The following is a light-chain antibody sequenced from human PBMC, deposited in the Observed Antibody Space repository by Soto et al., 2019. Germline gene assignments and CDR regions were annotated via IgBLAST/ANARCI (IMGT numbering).Light chain of an antibody. CDR1: SSNIGSNT. CDR3: ASWDDSLNGLV. J-gene: IGLJ3*02. V-gene: IGLV1-44*01. CDR2: SNN. Sequence: QSVLTQPPSASGTPGQRVTVSCSGSSSNIGSNTVNWYQQLQGTAPKLLIYSNNQRPSGVPDRFSGSKSGTSVSLAISGLQSEDEADYYCASWDDSLNGLVIGGGTKLTVL.